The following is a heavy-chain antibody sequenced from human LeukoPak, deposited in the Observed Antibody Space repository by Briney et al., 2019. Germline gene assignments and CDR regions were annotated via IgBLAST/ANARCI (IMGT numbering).Heavy chain of an antibody. CDR3: ARETTVTTFDY. CDR2: INHSGST. J-gene: IGHJ4*02. D-gene: IGHD4-17*01. CDR1: GGSFSGYY. Sequence: SETLSLTCAVSGGSFSGYYWSWIRQPPGKGLEWIGEINHSGSTNYNPSLKSRVTISVDTSKNQFSLKLSSVTAADTAVYYCARETTVTTFDYWGQGTLVTVSS. V-gene: IGHV4-34*01.